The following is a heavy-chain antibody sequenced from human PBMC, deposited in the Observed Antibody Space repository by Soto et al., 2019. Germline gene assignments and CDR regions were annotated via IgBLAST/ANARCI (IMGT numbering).Heavy chain of an antibody. CDR1: GYTFTSYG. CDR3: ARDPPPYNWNYEGFDP. CDR2: IIPIFGTA. V-gene: IGHV1-69*13. J-gene: IGHJ5*02. D-gene: IGHD1-7*01. Sequence: GASVKVSCKASGYTFTSYGISWVRQAPGLGLEWMGGIIPIFGTANYAQKFQGRVTITADESTSTAYMELSSLRSEDTAVYYCARDPPPYNWNYEGFDPWGQATLVTVSS.